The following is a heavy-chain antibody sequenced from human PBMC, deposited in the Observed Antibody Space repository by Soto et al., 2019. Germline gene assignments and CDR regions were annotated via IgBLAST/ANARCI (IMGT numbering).Heavy chain of an antibody. J-gene: IGHJ6*03. V-gene: IGHV1-18*01. D-gene: IGHD6-6*01. Sequence: GASVNVSGNASGDTFTSYGISWVRQAPGQGREWMGWISAYNGNTNYAQKLQGRVTMTTDTSTSTAYMELRILRSEDTAVYYCARGKYSSSSNYYYDYIDVWGKGTTVTVSS. CDR1: GDTFTSYG. CDR2: ISAYNGNT. CDR3: ARGKYSSSSNYYYDYIDV.